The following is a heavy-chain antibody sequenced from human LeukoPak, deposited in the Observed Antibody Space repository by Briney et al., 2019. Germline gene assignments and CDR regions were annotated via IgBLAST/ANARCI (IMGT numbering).Heavy chain of an antibody. J-gene: IGHJ4*02. CDR3: VKDLVVRGSYTESDY. D-gene: IGHD3-10*01. CDR2: ISSNGGST. V-gene: IGHV3-64D*06. Sequence: PGGSLRLSCAASGFTFSSYAMHWVRQAPGKGLEYVSAISSNGGSTYYADSVKGRFTISRDNSKNTLYLQMSSLRAEDTAVYYCVKDLVVRGSYTESDYWGQGTLVTVSS. CDR1: GFTFSSYA.